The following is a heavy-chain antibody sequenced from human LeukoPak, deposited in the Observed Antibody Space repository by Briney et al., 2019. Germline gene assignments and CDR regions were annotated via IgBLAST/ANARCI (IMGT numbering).Heavy chain of an antibody. CDR2: IIPIFGTA. D-gene: IGHD2-2*01. V-gene: IGHV1-69*13. CDR1: GGTFSSYA. Sequence: ASVKVSCKASGGTFSSYAISWVRQAPGQGLEWMGGIIPIFGTANYAQKFQGRVTITADESTSPAYMELSSLRSEDTAVYYWARGSPPPPRYCSSTSCYYYYYYMDVWGKGTTVTVSS. CDR3: ARGSPPPPRYCSSTSCYYYYYYMDV. J-gene: IGHJ6*03.